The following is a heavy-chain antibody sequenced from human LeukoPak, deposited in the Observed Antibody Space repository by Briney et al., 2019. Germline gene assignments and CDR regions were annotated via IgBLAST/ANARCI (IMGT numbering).Heavy chain of an antibody. CDR3: ARGYGGNRFDP. Sequence: VASVKVSCKASGYTFSSYWMHWVRQAPGKGLVWVSRINSDGSSTRYADSVKGRFTISRDNTKNTLYLQMNSLRAEDTAVYYCARGYGGNRFDPWGQGTLVTVSS. D-gene: IGHD4-23*01. CDR2: INSDGSST. J-gene: IGHJ5*02. V-gene: IGHV3-74*01. CDR1: GYTFSSYW.